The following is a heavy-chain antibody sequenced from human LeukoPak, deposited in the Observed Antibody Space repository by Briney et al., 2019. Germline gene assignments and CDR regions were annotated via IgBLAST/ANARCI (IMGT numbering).Heavy chain of an antibody. CDR2: IYTSGSS. V-gene: IGHV4-4*09. J-gene: IGHJ4*02. CDR1: GDSISSSSSY. D-gene: IGHD3-9*01. CDR3: ASTYYDILTPSYYFDF. Sequence: SETLSLTCTVSGDSISSSSSYWSWIRQPPGKGLEWIGYIYTSGSSNYNPSLKSRVTMAIDTSKNQFSLNLSSVTAADTAVFYCASTYYDILTPSYYFDFWGRGTLVTVSS.